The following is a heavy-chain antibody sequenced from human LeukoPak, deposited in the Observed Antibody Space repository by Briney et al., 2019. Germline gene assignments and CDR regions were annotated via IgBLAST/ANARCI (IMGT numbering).Heavy chain of an antibody. D-gene: IGHD3-10*01. V-gene: IGHV4-39*01. J-gene: IGHJ4*02. CDR3: ARGGRYYGFFDY. Sequence: SETLSLTCTVSGGSISSSSYYWGWVRQPPGKGLEWIGSIYYSGSTYYNPSLKSRVTISVDTSKNQFSLKLSSVTAADTAVYYCARGGRYYGFFDYWGQGTLVTVSS. CDR1: GGSISSSSYY. CDR2: IYYSGST.